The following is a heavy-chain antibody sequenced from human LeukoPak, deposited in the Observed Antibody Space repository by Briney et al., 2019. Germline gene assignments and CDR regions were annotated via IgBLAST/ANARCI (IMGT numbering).Heavy chain of an antibody. CDR3: ARDDKHIVVVGPSYNWFDP. Sequence: ASVKVSCKASGYTFTSYYMHWVRQAPGQGLEWMGIINPSGGSTSYAQKFQGRVTMTRDMSTSTVYMELSSLRSEDTAVYYCARDDKHIVVVGPSYNWFDPWGQGTLVTVSS. CDR2: INPSGGST. D-gene: IGHD2-21*01. J-gene: IGHJ5*02. V-gene: IGHV1-46*01. CDR1: GYTFTSYY.